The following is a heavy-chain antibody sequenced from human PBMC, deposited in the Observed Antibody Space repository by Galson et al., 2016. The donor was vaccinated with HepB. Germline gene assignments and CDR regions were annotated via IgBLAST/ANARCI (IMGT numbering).Heavy chain of an antibody. CDR1: GGSIGSSYW. V-gene: IGHV4-4*02. Sequence: SETLSLTCDVSGGSIGSSYWWSWVRQPPGKGLEWIGEIYHSRSTNYNPSLQSRVTISVDKSKNQFSLNLSPVTAADTAVYYCATGPPPKRLDSRGQGILVTVSS. J-gene: IGHJ5*01. CDR3: ATGPPPKRLDS. CDR2: IYHSRST.